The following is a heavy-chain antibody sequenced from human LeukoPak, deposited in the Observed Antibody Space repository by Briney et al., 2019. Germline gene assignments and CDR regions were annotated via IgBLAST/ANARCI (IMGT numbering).Heavy chain of an antibody. CDR1: EFTFDDYA. V-gene: IGHV3-20*04. J-gene: IGHJ6*03. CDR2: INWNGGST. Sequence: GGSLRLSCAASEFTFDDYAMSWVRQAPGKGLEWVSGINWNGGSTGYADSVKGRFTISRDDAKNSLYLQMNSLRAEDTALYYCARDGDTVLTRGYYYYMDVWGKGTTVTVSS. D-gene: IGHD4-23*01. CDR3: ARDGDTVLTRGYYYYMDV.